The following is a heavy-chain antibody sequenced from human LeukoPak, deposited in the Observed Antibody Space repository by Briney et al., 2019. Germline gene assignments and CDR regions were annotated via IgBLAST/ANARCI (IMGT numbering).Heavy chain of an antibody. CDR3: ARGLIAGATRNYYFDY. V-gene: IGHV4-39*07. J-gene: IGHJ4*02. Sequence: SETLSLTCTVSGGSISSGSYYWVWIRQTPGKGLEWIGSIYYNGNTYNNPSLNSRVTISVDTSKNQFSLKLTSVTAADTAVYYCARGLIAGATRNYYFDYWGQGTLVTVSS. CDR1: GGSISSGSYY. D-gene: IGHD1-26*01. CDR2: IYYNGNT.